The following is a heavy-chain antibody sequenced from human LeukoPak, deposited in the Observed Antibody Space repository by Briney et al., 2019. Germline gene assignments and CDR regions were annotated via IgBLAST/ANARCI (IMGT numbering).Heavy chain of an antibody. D-gene: IGHD3-22*01. Sequence: SETLSLTCTVSGGSISSYFWSWIRQPPGKGLEWIGYIYNSGSTNYNPSLKSRVTISVDTSKNQFSLKLSSVTAADTAVYYCVRVRVDSSGYYSMGGWGQGTLVTVSS. CDR1: GGSISSYF. CDR2: IYNSGST. V-gene: IGHV4-59*01. J-gene: IGHJ4*02. CDR3: VRVRVDSSGYYSMGG.